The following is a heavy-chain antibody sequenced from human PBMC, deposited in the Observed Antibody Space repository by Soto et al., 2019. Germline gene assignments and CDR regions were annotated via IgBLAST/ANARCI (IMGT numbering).Heavy chain of an antibody. CDR3: ARATYYYDSSGYSDRVLDY. J-gene: IGHJ4*02. CDR2: IYYSGST. Sequence: PSETLSLTCTVSGGSISSGGYYWSWIRQHPGKGLEWIGHIYYSGSTYYNPSLKSRVTISVDTSKNQFSLKLSSVTAADTAVYYCARATYYYDSSGYSDRVLDYWGQGTLVTVSS. D-gene: IGHD3-22*01. V-gene: IGHV4-31*03. CDR1: GGSISSGGYY.